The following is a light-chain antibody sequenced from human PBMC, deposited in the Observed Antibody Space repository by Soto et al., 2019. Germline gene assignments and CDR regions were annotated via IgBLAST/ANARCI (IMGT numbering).Light chain of an antibody. V-gene: IGLV1-51*01. CDR1: SSNIGGNS. CDR2: DDN. Sequence: QSALTQPPSVSGAPGQRVTISCTGSSSNIGGNSVSWYXQLRGAAXKRLSYDDNKRPSGIPDRFSGYKSGTSATLGITGFQTGDEADYYCGSWDSSLSAYVFGTGTKVTVL. CDR3: GSWDSSLSAYV. J-gene: IGLJ1*01.